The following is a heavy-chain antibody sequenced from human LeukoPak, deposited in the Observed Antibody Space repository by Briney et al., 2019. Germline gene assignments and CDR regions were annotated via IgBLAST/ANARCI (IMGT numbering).Heavy chain of an antibody. D-gene: IGHD2-15*01. CDR1: GGSITSSGYY. CDR3: ARQHTRGVVVALVDY. J-gene: IGHJ4*02. V-gene: IGHV4-39*01. Sequence: PSETLSLTCTVSGGSITSSGYYWGWIRQPPGKGLEWIGALYYSGTTCYNPSLKSRVTLSVDTSKNQFSLKLSSVTAADTAVYYCARQHTRGVVVALVDYWGQGTLVTVSS. CDR2: LYYSGTT.